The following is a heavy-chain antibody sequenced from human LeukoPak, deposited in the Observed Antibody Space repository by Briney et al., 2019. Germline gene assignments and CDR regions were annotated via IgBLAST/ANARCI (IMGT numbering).Heavy chain of an antibody. CDR3: ARVQGDDSPRGYNYGMDV. V-gene: IGHV3-20*01. CDR1: GFSFDDFD. D-gene: IGHD3-16*01. Sequence: GGSLRLSCAASGFSFDDFDMSWVRQVPGKGPEWVSAIKSNGEIIGYADSVKGRFTISRDNAKNSLYLQMKSLRADDTALYHCARVQGDDSPRGYNYGMDVWGQGTTVIVSS. J-gene: IGHJ6*02. CDR2: IKSNGEII.